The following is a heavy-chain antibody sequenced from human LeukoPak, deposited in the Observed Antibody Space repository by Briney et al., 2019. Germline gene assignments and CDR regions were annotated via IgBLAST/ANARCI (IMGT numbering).Heavy chain of an antibody. CDR2: INPNSGGT. Sequence: ASVKVSCKASGYTFTGYYMHWVRQAPGQGLEWMGWINPNSGGTNYAQKFQGRVTMTRDTSISIAYMELSRLRSDDTAVYYCQLLRGEHAFDIWGQGTMVTVSS. D-gene: IGHD2-2*01. CDR3: QLLRGEHAFDI. CDR1: GYTFTGYY. V-gene: IGHV1-2*02. J-gene: IGHJ3*02.